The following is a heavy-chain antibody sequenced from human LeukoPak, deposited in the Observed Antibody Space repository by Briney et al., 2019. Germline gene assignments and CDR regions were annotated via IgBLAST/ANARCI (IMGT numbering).Heavy chain of an antibody. CDR1: GFTFSNYW. CDR3: AREVGSGNSDRYFDY. D-gene: IGHD3-10*01. V-gene: IGHV3-74*01. Sequence: GGSLRLSCIASGFTFSNYWMHWVRQAPGKGLVWVSRINSDGSSTSYADSVKGRFTISRDNAKNTLYLQMNSLRAEDMAVYYCAREVGSGNSDRYFDYWGQGTLVTVSS. J-gene: IGHJ4*02. CDR2: INSDGSST.